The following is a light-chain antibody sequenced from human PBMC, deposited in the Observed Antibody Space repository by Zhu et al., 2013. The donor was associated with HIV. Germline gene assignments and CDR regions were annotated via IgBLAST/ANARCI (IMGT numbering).Light chain of an antibody. CDR2: GAS. Sequence: EIVMTQSPATLSVSPGEGATLSCRASQSVSSNYLACYQQKPGQAPRLLIYGASSRAPGIPDRFSGSGSGTDFTLTISRLEPEDFAVYYCQQYGSSPRTLGQGTKVE. V-gene: IGKV3-20*01. CDR1: QSVSSNY. J-gene: IGKJ1*01. CDR3: QQYGSSPRT.